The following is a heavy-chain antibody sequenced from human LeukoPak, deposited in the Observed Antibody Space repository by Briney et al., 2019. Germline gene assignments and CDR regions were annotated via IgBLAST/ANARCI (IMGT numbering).Heavy chain of an antibody. CDR2: ISGYNGNT. CDR3: ARDFYVEVIRAKNPFDY. J-gene: IGHJ4*02. CDR1: GYSFTNYG. Sequence: ASVKVSCKASGYSFTNYGISWVRQAPGQGLEWMGWISGYNGNTNYAQKLQGRVTMTTDTSTSTAYMELRSLRSDDTAVYYCARDFYVEVIRAKNPFDYWGQGTLVTVSS. D-gene: IGHD3-22*01. V-gene: IGHV1-18*04.